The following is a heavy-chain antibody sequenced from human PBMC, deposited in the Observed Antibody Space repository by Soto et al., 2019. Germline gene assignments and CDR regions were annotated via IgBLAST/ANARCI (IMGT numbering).Heavy chain of an antibody. CDR3: ARQSSAGLYYYYYYMHV. CDR2: IYYSGST. Sequence: QLQLQESGPGLVKPSETLSLTCTVSGGSISSSSYYWGWIRQPPGKGLEWIGSIYYSGSTYYNPCLKCRVTTSLNTSKNQFALKLSSVTAADTAVYYCARQSSAGLYYYYYYMHVWGKGTTVTVSS. V-gene: IGHV4-39*01. CDR1: GGSISSSSYY. J-gene: IGHJ6*03. D-gene: IGHD6-6*01.